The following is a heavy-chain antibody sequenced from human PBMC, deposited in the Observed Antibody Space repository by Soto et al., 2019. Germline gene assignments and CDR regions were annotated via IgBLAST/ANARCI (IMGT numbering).Heavy chain of an antibody. Sequence: SVKVSCKASGGTFSSYTISWVRQAPGQGLEWMGRIIPILGIANYAQKFQGRVTITADKSTSTAYMELSSLRSEDTAVYYCATENDSRSAPFDYRGQRTLVTVS. D-gene: IGHD6-6*01. CDR1: GGTFSSYT. J-gene: IGHJ4*02. CDR3: ATENDSRSAPFDY. V-gene: IGHV1-69*02. CDR2: IIPILGIA.